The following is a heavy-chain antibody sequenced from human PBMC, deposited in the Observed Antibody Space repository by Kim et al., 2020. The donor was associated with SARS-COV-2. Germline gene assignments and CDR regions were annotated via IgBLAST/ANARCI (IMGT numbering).Heavy chain of an antibody. J-gene: IGHJ4*02. V-gene: IGHV3-21*01. Sequence: GGSLRLSCAASGFTFSSYSMNWVRQAPGKGLEWVSSISSSSSYIYYADSVKGRFTISRDNAKNSLYLQMNSLRAEDTAVYYCARDLPLYSSSPQVDYWGQGTLVTVSS. CDR2: ISSSSSYI. D-gene: IGHD6-13*01. CDR1: GFTFSSYS. CDR3: ARDLPLYSSSPQVDY.